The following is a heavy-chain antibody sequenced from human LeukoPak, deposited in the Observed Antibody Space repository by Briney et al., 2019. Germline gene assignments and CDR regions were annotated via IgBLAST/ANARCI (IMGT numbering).Heavy chain of an antibody. D-gene: IGHD3-22*01. CDR2: INHSGST. CDR3: WGGYPYNYYDSSGYYRLAHFDY. J-gene: IGHJ4*02. Sequence: SETLSLTCAVYGGSFSGYYWSWIRQPPGKGLEWIGEINHSGSTNYNPSLKSRVTISVDTSKNQFSLKLSSVTAADTAVYYCWGGYPYNYYDSSGYYRLAHFDYWGQGTLVTVSS. V-gene: IGHV4-34*01. CDR1: GGSFSGYY.